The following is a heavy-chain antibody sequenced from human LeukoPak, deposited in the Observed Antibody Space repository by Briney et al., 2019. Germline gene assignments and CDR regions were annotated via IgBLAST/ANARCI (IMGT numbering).Heavy chain of an antibody. V-gene: IGHV5-51*01. J-gene: IGHJ3*02. D-gene: IGHD5-24*01. CDR2: IYPGDSDT. CDR1: GYSFTSYW. CDR3: ARQGRWLQFGNAYDI. Sequence: GGSPKISCKGSGYSFTSYWIGWVRQMPWKGLELMGIIYPGDSDTRYSPSFQGQVTISADKSISTAYLQWSTLKASDTAKYYGARQGRWLQFGNAYDIWGQGTMVTVSS.